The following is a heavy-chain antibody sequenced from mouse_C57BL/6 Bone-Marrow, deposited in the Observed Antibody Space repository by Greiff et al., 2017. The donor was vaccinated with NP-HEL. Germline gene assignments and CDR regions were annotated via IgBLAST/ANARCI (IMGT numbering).Heavy chain of an antibody. CDR2: IWTGGGT. V-gene: IGHV2-9-1*01. CDR1: GFSLTSYA. J-gene: IGHJ1*03. CDR3: ARSAGYFDV. Sequence: VKLVESGPGLVAPSQSLSITCTVSGFSLTSYAISWVRQPPGKGLEGRGVIWTGGGTNYNSALKSRLSISKDNSKSQVFLKMNSLQTDDTARYYCARSAGYFDVWGTGTTVTVSS.